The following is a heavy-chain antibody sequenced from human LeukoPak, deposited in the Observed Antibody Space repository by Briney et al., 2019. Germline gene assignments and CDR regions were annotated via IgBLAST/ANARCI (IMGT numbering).Heavy chain of an antibody. J-gene: IGHJ6*02. Sequence: PSETLSLTCTVSGGSISSYYWSWIRQPPGKGLEWIGYIYYNGSTNYNPSLKSRVTISVDTSKNQFSLKLSSVTAADTAVYYCAVTESRYSSSWYSYYYYGMDVWGQGTTVTVSS. V-gene: IGHV4-59*08. CDR3: AVTESRYSSSWYSYYYYGMDV. D-gene: IGHD6-13*01. CDR2: IYYNGST. CDR1: GGSISSYY.